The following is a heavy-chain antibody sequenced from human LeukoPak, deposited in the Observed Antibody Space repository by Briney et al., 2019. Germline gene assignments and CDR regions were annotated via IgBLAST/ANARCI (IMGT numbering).Heavy chain of an antibody. CDR2: IYTSGST. CDR1: GGSISSGSYY. D-gene: IGHD3-10*01. Sequence: SQTLSLTCTVSGGSISSGSYYWSWIRQPAGKGLEWIGRIYTSGSTNYNPSLKSRVTISVDTSQNQFSLKLTSVTAADTAVYYCAREFRSGNKYFDYWGQGTLVTVSS. CDR3: AREFRSGNKYFDY. V-gene: IGHV4-61*02. J-gene: IGHJ4*02.